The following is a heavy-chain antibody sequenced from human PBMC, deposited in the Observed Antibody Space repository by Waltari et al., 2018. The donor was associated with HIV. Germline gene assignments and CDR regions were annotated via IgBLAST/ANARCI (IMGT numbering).Heavy chain of an antibody. CDR1: GFTFSSYG. D-gene: IGHD3-16*01. Sequence: QVYLMESGGGVVQPGGSLKLSCAASGFTFSSYGMHWVRQAPGKGLEWVAVIWSSGYNKFYADSVRGRFTFSRDNSQYTLSLQMNSLRAEDTALYYFVKERGPFNGFDIWGQGTMVTVSS. J-gene: IGHJ3*02. V-gene: IGHV3-33*06. CDR2: IWSSGYNK. CDR3: VKERGPFNGFDI.